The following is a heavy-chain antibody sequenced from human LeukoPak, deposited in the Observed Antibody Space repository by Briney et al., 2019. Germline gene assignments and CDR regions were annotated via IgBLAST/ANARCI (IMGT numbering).Heavy chain of an antibody. CDR3: ARAPEETGTTEQDDY. D-gene: IGHD1-7*01. CDR2: ISAYNGNT. CDR1: GYTFTSYG. J-gene: IGHJ4*02. Sequence: ASVKVSCKASGYTFTSYGISRVRQAPGQGLEWMGWISAYNGNTNYAQKLQGRVTMTTDTSTSTAYMELRSLRSDDTAVYYCARAPEETGTTEQDDYWGQGTLVTVSS. V-gene: IGHV1-18*01.